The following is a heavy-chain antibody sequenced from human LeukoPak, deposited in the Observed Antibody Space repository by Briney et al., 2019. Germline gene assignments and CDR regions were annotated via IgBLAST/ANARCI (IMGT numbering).Heavy chain of an antibody. D-gene: IGHD1-26*01. CDR2: ISNSGST. CDR3: ARAGSGSYAGNFDS. CDR1: GGSISSYF. Sequence: SETLSLTCIVSGGSISSYFWSWIRQPPGKGLEWIGYISNSGSTNYNPSLESRVTISVDTSKNQFSLKLSSVTAADTAIYFCARAGSGSYAGNFDSWGQGTLVTVSS. V-gene: IGHV4-59*01. J-gene: IGHJ4*02.